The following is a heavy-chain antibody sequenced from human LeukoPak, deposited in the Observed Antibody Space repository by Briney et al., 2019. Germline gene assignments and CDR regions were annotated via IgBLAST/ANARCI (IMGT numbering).Heavy chain of an antibody. CDR3: AKDPYYDYVWGSYRYFDY. Sequence: GGSLRLSCAASGFSFSSYGMHWVRQAPGKGLEWVAVISNDGSNKYYADSVKGRFTISRDNSKNTLYLQMNSLRAEDTAVYYCAKDPYYDYVWGSYRYFDYWGQGTLVTVSS. J-gene: IGHJ4*02. D-gene: IGHD3-16*02. CDR1: GFSFSSYG. V-gene: IGHV3-30*18. CDR2: ISNDGSNK.